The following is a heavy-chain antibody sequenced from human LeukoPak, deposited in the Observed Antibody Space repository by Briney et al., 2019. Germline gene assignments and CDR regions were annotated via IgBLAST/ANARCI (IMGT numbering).Heavy chain of an antibody. V-gene: IGHV3-74*01. CDR3: AREDHYYDFWSGYFPVFDY. D-gene: IGHD3-3*01. CDR2: INSDGSNT. Sequence: PGGSLRLSCAASGFTFSSYWMHWVRQAPGKGLVWVSRINSDGSNTPYADSVKGRFTISRDNAKNTLYLQMNSLRAEDTAVYYCAREDHYYDFWSGYFPVFDYWGQGTLVTVSS. J-gene: IGHJ4*02. CDR1: GFTFSSYW.